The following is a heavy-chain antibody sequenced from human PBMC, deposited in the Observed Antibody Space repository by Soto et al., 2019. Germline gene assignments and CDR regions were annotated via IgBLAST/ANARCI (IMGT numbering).Heavy chain of an antibody. CDR1: GFTFSSYA. Sequence: PGVSLRLSWAASGFTFSSYAMHWVRQAPGKGLEWVAVISYDGSNKYYADSVKGRFTISRDNSKNTLYLQMNSLRAEDTAVYYCARDRADHFDYWGQGTLVTVSS. CDR3: ARDRADHFDY. CDR2: ISYDGSNK. J-gene: IGHJ4*02. V-gene: IGHV3-30-3*01.